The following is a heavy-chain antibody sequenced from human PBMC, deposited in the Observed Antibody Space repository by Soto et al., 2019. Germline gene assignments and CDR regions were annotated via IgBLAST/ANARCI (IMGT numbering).Heavy chain of an antibody. CDR1: GFSFSTCY. V-gene: IGHV3-23*01. D-gene: IGHD6-19*01. J-gene: IGHJ4*02. CDR2: IIPDGGTT. Sequence: GGSLRLSCAASGFSFSTCYMTWVRRAPGKGLQWVSSIIPDGGTTLHADSVKGRFAISRDNSRNVLYLEMNSLTADDTAVYYCAKVSFNSGWFSDYWGQGTLVTVSS. CDR3: AKVSFNSGWFSDY.